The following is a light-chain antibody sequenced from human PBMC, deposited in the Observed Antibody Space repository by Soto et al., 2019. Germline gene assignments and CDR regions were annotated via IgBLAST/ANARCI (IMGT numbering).Light chain of an antibody. V-gene: IGKV3-15*01. CDR3: QQYNNWPRT. CDR1: QSVSIN. J-gene: IGKJ5*01. Sequence: EIVITQSPATLSVSPGERVLLSCRASQSVSINLAWFQQNPGQAPRLLIYGASTRATGVPARFSGSGSGTEFTLTISSLQSEDFAVYYCQQYNNWPRTFGQGTRLEI. CDR2: GAS.